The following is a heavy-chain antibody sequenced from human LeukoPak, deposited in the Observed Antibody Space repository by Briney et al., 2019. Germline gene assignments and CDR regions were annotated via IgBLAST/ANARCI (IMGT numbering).Heavy chain of an antibody. CDR1: GFTFSRYA. Sequence: TGGSLSLSCAASGFTFSRYAMSWVRQAPGKGLEWVSAIGGSGDTYYADSVKGRFTISRDNSKSTLSLQMNSLRAEDTAVYYCTKDSSVPFGITDWGQGTLVTVSS. CDR2: IGGSGDT. D-gene: IGHD5/OR15-5a*01. CDR3: TKDSSVPFGITD. V-gene: IGHV3-23*01. J-gene: IGHJ4*02.